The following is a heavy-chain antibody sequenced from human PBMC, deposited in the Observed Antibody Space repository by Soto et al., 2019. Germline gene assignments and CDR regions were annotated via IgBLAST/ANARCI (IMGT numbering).Heavy chain of an antibody. D-gene: IGHD3-22*01. CDR1: GFTSSSYS. Sequence: GGSLRLSCAASGFTSSSYSMNWVRQAPGKGLEWVSSISSSSSYIYYADSVKGRFTISRDNAKNSLYLQMNSLRAEDTAVYYCARDSPDSSGYYHPHYFDYWGQGTLVTVSS. V-gene: IGHV3-21*01. CDR2: ISSSSSYI. J-gene: IGHJ4*02. CDR3: ARDSPDSSGYYHPHYFDY.